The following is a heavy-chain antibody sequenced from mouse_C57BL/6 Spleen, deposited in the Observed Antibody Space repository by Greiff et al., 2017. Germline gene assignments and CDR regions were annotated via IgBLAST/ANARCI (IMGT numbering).Heavy chain of an antibody. CDR1: GYTFTDYN. CDR2: INPNNGGT. V-gene: IGHV1-22*01. Sequence: VQLQQSGPELVKPGASVKMSCKASGYTFTDYNMHWVKQSHGKSLEWIGYINPNNGGTSYNQKFKGKATLTVNKSSSTAYMELSSLTSADSAVYDCARDGSLAFDYWGQGTTLTVAS. D-gene: IGHD2-3*01. CDR3: ARDGSLAFDY. J-gene: IGHJ2*01.